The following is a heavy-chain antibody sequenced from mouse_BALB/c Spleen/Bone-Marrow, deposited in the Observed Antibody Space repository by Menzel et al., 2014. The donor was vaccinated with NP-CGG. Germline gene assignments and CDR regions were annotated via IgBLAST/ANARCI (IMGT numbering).Heavy chain of an antibody. V-gene: IGHV2-6-7*01. CDR3: ARDGGNRAWFAY. J-gene: IGHJ3*01. Sequence: VKVVESGPGLVAPSQSLSITCTVSGFSLTGYGVNWVRRPPGKGLEWLGMIWGDGSTDYNSALKSRLSISKDNSKSQVFLKMNSLQTDDTARYYCARDGGNRAWFAYWGQGTLVTVSA. D-gene: IGHD2-1*01. CDR2: IWGDGST. CDR1: GFSLTGYG.